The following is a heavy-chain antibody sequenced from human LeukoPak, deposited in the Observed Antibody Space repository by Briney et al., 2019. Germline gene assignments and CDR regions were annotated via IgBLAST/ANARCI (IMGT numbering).Heavy chain of an antibody. CDR2: ISGSGGST. CDR3: AKGHSSGYLALDY. V-gene: IGHV3-23*01. CDR1: GFTFSSYA. Sequence: EGSLRLSCAASGFTFSSYAMSWVRQAPGKGLEWVSAISGSGGSTYYADSVKGRFTISRDNSKNTLYLQMNSLRAEDTAVYYCAKGHSSGYLALDYWGQGTLVTVSS. J-gene: IGHJ4*02. D-gene: IGHD3-22*01.